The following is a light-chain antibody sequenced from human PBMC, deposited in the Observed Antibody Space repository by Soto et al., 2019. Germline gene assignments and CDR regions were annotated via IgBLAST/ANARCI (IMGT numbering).Light chain of an antibody. Sequence: EIVLTQSPGTLSLSPGQRATLSCRASQSVSRSYLAWYQHKRGQAPRLLMFGTGSRATGIPDRFSGTGSGTDFTLIINRLEPEDFAVYYCQYYGSSPPTTFGQGTKLEIK. J-gene: IGKJ2*01. CDR3: QYYGSSPPTT. CDR1: QSVSRSY. CDR2: GTG. V-gene: IGKV3-20*01.